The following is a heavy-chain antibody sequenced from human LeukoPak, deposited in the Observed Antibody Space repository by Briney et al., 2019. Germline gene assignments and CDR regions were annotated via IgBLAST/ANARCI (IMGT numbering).Heavy chain of an antibody. CDR1: GDILTTYW. Sequence: GESLKISCKSSGDILTTYWIGWVRQMPGKGLEWMGIIYPGDSNVKYSPSFQGQVTISADESINTVYLQWSSLKASDTAMYYCARERWGSGDCWGQGTLVTVSS. CDR3: ARERWGSGDC. J-gene: IGHJ4*02. CDR2: IYPGDSNV. V-gene: IGHV5-51*01. D-gene: IGHD2-21*01.